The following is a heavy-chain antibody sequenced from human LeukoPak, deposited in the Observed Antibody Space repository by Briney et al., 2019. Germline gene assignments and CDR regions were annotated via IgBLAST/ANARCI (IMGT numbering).Heavy chain of an antibody. CDR3: ARYSRHGLDV. Sequence: GGSLRLSCAASGLTVSPYWVHWVRQLPGKGLVWVSHINSDGTTTSYADSVKGRFTISRDNARNTLYLQMNSLRAEDTALYYCARYSRHGLDVWGQGTTVTVSS. D-gene: IGHD2-21*01. CDR1: GLTVSPYW. CDR2: INSDGTTT. J-gene: IGHJ6*02. V-gene: IGHV3-74*01.